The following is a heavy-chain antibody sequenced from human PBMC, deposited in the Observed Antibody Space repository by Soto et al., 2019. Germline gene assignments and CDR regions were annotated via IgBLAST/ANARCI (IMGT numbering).Heavy chain of an antibody. V-gene: IGHV1-18*01. CDR1: GYTFTSCC. CDR3: ARVGAGTTFGWFDP. CDR2: ISAYNGNT. Sequence: ASVNVSCKASGYTFTSCCISWVRQAPGQGLEWMGWISAYNGNTNYAQKLQGRVTMTTDTSTSTAYMELRSLRSDDTAVYYCARVGAGTTFGWFDPWGQGTLVTVSS. J-gene: IGHJ5*02. D-gene: IGHD1-7*01.